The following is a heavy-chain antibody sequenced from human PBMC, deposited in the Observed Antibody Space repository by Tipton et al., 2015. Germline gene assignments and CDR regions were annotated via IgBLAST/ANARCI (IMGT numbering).Heavy chain of an antibody. CDR2: ISFSDTT. D-gene: IGHD3-10*01. CDR1: GGSVSSGSYY. CDR3: ARGHYVSRMDV. J-gene: IGHJ6*02. Sequence: TLSLTCTVSGGSVSSGSYYWSWIRQPPGEGLEWIGYISFSDTTHYNPSLKSRVTISVDTSKNQFSLKLSSVTAADTAVYYCARGHYVSRMDVWGQGTTVTVSS. V-gene: IGHV4-61*01.